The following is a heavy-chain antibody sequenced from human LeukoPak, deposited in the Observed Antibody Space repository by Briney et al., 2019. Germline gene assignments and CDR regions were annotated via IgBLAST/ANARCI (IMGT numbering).Heavy chain of an antibody. D-gene: IGHD4-17*01. V-gene: IGHV4-30-4*01. CDR3: ARDYGDYINYSMDV. J-gene: IGHJ6*02. Sequence: TSETLSLTCTVSGGSISSGDYYWSCIRQPPGKGLECIGYIYYSGSTYYNPSLKSRVSISVDTSKNQFSLKLSSVTAADTAVYYCARDYGDYINYSMDVWGQGTKVTVSS. CDR2: IYYSGST. CDR1: GGSISSGDYY.